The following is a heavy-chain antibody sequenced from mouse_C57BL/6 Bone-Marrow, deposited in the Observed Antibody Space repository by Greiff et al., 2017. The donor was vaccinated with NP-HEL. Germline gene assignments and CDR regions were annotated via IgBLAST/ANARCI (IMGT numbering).Heavy chain of an antibody. CDR1: GFTFSSYA. D-gene: IGHD4-1*01. J-gene: IGHJ2*01. Sequence: EVMLVESGEGLVKPGGSLKLSCAASGFTFSSYAMSWVRQTPEKRLEWVAYISSGGDYIYYADTVKGRFTISRDNARNTLYLQMSSLKSEDTAMYYCTRGRTGTLFFDYWGQGTTLTVSS. V-gene: IGHV5-9-1*02. CDR3: TRGRTGTLFFDY. CDR2: ISSGGDYI.